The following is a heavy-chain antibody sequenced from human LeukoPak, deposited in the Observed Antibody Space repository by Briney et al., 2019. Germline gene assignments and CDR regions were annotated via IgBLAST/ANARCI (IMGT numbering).Heavy chain of an antibody. V-gene: IGHV5-51*01. CDR2: IYPGDSDI. D-gene: IGHD2-15*01. J-gene: IGHJ4*02. CDR1: GYNFTSYW. Sequence: GESLKISCKGSGYNFTSYWLGWVRQMPGKGLEWVGIIYPGDSDIRYSPSFQGRVTILADKSIITAYLQWSSLKAADTAMYYCAILREIVAPTDYCGQRNLLTVSS. CDR3: AILREIVAPTDY.